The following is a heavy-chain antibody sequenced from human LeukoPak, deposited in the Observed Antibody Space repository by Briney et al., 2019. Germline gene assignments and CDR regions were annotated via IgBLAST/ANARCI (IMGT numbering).Heavy chain of an antibody. D-gene: IGHD5-18*01. J-gene: IGHJ4*02. CDR3: AKLVHTAMVTSDQDDNFDY. CDR2: ISGSGDRT. CDR1: GFTFSSYA. V-gene: IGHV3-23*01. Sequence: PGGSLRLSCAASGFTFSSYAMSWVRQAPGKGLEWVSGISGSGDRTQYAGSVRGRCSISRDNSKNTLYLQMNSLRAEDTAIYYCAKLVHTAMVTSDQDDNFDYWGQGTLVTVSS.